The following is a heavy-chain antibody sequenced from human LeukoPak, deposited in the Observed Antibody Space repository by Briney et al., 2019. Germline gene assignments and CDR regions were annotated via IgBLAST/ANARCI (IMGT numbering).Heavy chain of an antibody. V-gene: IGHV3-30*02. CDR3: ASGGIYYGAAFDF. CDR2: IRYDGSNK. CDR1: GFTFSSYG. D-gene: IGHD1-26*01. Sequence: GGSLRLSCAASGFTFSSYGMHWVRQAPGKGLEWVAFIRYDGSNKYYADSVKGRFTISRDNAKNSLYLQMNSLRAEDTALYYCASGGIYYGAAFDFWGQGILVTVSS. J-gene: IGHJ4*02.